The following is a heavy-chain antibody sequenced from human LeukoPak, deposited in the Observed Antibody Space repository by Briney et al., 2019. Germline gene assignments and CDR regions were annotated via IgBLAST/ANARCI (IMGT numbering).Heavy chain of an antibody. D-gene: IGHD1-26*01. CDR3: AREAIVGANVDY. Sequence: GGSLRLSCAASGFTFSSYWMSWVRQAPGKGLEWVTIISYDGSNKYYADSVKGRFTISRDNSKNTLYLQMNSLRAEDTAMYYCAREAIVGANVDYWGQGTLVTVSS. CDR2: ISYDGSNK. J-gene: IGHJ4*02. CDR1: GFTFSSYW. V-gene: IGHV3-30-3*01.